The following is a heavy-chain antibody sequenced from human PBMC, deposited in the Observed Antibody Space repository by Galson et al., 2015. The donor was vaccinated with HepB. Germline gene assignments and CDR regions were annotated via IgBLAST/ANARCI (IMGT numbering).Heavy chain of an antibody. J-gene: IGHJ4*02. D-gene: IGHD4-17*01. V-gene: IGHV1-46*01. CDR2: INPGGGSI. CDR3: ARSSDSYGPFDY. Sequence: SVKVSCKASGYTFTSSFLHWVRPAPGQGLEWMGIINPGGGSITYAQKFQGRVTMTTDTSTSTVYMELSSLRSEDTAVYYCARSSDSYGPFDYWGQGTLVTVSS. CDR1: GYTFTSSF.